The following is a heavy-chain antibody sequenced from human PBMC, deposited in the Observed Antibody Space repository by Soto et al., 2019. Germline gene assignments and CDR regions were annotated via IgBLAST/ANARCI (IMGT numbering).Heavy chain of an antibody. CDR2: VDDDGARP. J-gene: IGHJ6*03. CDR3: VKGRDAAEAMPTYYYYYLDV. CDR1: GLTSRGFW. Sequence: GGSLRLSCEASGLTSRGFWMNWLRQAPGKGLEWVANVDDDGARPHYIDSVKGRFTISWDSAQKSLYLQMDSLRVEDTAVYFCVKGRDAAEAMPTYYYYYLDVWGKGTTVTVSS. V-gene: IGHV3-7*01. D-gene: IGHD2-2*01.